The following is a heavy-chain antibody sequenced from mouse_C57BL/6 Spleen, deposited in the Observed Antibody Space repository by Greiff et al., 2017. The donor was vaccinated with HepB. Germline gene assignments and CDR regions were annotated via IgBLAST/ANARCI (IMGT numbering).Heavy chain of an antibody. J-gene: IGHJ1*03. V-gene: IGHV1-53*01. Sequence: QVQLQQPGTELVKPGASVKLSCKASGYTFTSYWMHWVTQRPGQGLEWIGNINPSNGGTNYNEKFKSKATLTVDKSSSTAYMQLSSLTSEDSAVYYCARGDYDVAYWYFDVWGTGTTVTVSS. D-gene: IGHD2-4*01. CDR2: INPSNGGT. CDR1: GYTFTSYW. CDR3: ARGDYDVAYWYFDV.